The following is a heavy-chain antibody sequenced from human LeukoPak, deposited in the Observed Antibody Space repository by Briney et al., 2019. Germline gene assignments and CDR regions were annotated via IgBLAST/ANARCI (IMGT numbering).Heavy chain of an antibody. CDR3: VADLGDYADF. Sequence: GGSLRLSCAASGFTFSRYWMHWVRQAPGEGLVWVSRIKTDGTYTSNADSVKGRFTISRDNAKSTLYLQMNSLRVEDTAVYYCVADLGDYADFWGQGTLVTISS. J-gene: IGHJ4*02. CDR2: IKTDGTYT. CDR1: GFTFSRYW. V-gene: IGHV3-74*01.